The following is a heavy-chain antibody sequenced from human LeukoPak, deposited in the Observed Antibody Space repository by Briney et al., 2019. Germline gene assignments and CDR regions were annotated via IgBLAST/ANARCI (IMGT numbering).Heavy chain of an antibody. V-gene: IGHV3-74*01. CDR2: INNDGSST. CDR3: ARVARGDYYYYYMDV. Sequence: LPGGSLRLSCTASGFKFDDYGMTWVRQAPGKGLVWVSRINNDGSSTSYADSVQGRFTISRDNAKNTLYLQMNSLRAEDTALYYCARVARGDYYYYYMDVWGKGTTVTVSS. CDR1: GFKFDDYG. D-gene: IGHD3-10*01. J-gene: IGHJ6*03.